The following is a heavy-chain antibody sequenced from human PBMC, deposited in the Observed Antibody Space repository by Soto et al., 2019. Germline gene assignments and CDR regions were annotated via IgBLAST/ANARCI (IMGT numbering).Heavy chain of an antibody. CDR3: APSDDSGFDP. D-gene: IGHD3-3*01. CDR2: IKPDNGDT. CDR1: GYPFSKYG. V-gene: IGHV1-18*04. Sequence: QLQLVQSGAEVERPGASVRVSCQAYGYPFSKYGISWIRQAPGQGLEWMGGIKPDNGDTNYAQKFQGRVTMTTDTSSNTAYMEMRSLRSDDTAVDYCAPSDDSGFDPWGQGTLDSVSS. J-gene: IGHJ5*02.